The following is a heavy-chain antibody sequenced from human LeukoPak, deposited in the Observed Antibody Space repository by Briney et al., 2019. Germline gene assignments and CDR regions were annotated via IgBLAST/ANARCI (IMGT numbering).Heavy chain of an antibody. V-gene: IGHV3-9*01. CDR3: AKDLGYCSGGSCSYYFDY. CDR1: GFTFDDYA. CDR2: ISWNSGSI. J-gene: IGHJ4*02. Sequence: GGSLRLSCAASGFTFDDYAMHWVRQAPGKGLEWVSGISWNSGSIGYADSVKGRFTISRDNAKNSLYLQMNSLRAEDTALYYCAKDLGYCSGGSCSYYFDYWGPGTLVTVSS. D-gene: IGHD2-15*01.